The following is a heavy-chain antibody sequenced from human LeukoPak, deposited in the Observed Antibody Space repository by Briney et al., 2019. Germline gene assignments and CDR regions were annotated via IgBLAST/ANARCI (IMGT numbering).Heavy chain of an antibody. D-gene: IGHD2-15*01. CDR2: ISSSSSYI. Sequence: GGSLRLSCAASGFTFSSYSMNWVRQAPGKGLEWVSSISSSSSYIYYADSVKGRFTISRDNAKNSLYLQMNSLRAEDTAVYYCAREAATPYYYYYYMDVWGKGTTVTVSS. CDR3: AREAATPYYYYYYMDV. CDR1: GFTFSSYS. J-gene: IGHJ6*03. V-gene: IGHV3-21*01.